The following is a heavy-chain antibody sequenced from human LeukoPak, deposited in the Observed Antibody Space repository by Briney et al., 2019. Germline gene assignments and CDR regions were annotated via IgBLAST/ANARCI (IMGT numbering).Heavy chain of an antibody. J-gene: IGHJ4*02. CDR1: GFTFSSYA. CDR2: ISGSGGST. D-gene: IGHD6-19*01. CDR3: AKRASSSGWYDYFDY. V-gene: IGHV3-23*01. Sequence: GGSLRLSCAASGFTFSSYAMSWVRQAPGKGLEWVSAISGSGGSTYYADSVKDRFTISRDNSKNTLYLQMNSLRAEDTAVYYCAKRASSSGWYDYFDYWGQGTLVTVSS.